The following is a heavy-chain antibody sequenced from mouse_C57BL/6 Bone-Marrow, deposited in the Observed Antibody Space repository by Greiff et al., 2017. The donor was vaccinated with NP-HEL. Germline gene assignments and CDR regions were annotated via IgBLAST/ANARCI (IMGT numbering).Heavy chain of an antibody. CDR2: ISSGSSTI. Sequence: EVKLVESGGGLVKPGGSLKLSCAASGFTFSDYGMHWVRQAPEKGLEWVAYISSGSSTIYYADTVKGRFTISRDNAKNTLFLQMTSLRSEDTAMYYCARNYGSSYQYYFDYWGQGTTLTVSS. J-gene: IGHJ2*01. V-gene: IGHV5-17*01. CDR3: ARNYGSSYQYYFDY. CDR1: GFTFSDYG. D-gene: IGHD1-1*01.